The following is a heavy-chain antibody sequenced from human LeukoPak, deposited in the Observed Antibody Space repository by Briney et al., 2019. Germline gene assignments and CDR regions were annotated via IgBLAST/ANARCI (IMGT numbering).Heavy chain of an antibody. CDR1: GGSISSYY. Sequence: SETLSLTCTVSGGSISSYYWSWIRQPPGKGLEWIGYIYYSGSTNYNPSPKSRVTISVDTSKNQFSLKLSSVTAADTAVYFCARGPYSYDSSGAFDIWGQGTMVTVSS. J-gene: IGHJ3*02. V-gene: IGHV4-59*08. CDR3: ARGPYSYDSSGAFDI. CDR2: IYYSGST. D-gene: IGHD3-22*01.